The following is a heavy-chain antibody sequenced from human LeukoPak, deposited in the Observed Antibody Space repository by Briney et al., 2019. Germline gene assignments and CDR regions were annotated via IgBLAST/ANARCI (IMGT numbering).Heavy chain of an antibody. Sequence: GASVKISCKVSGYTLTELSMHWVRQAPGKGLEWMGGFDPEDGETIYAQKFQGRVTMTEDTTTDTAYMELSSLRSEDTAVYYCATGKVNYYDSSGSRNYFDYWGQGTLVTVSS. D-gene: IGHD3-22*01. V-gene: IGHV1-24*01. J-gene: IGHJ4*02. CDR1: GYTLTELS. CDR2: FDPEDGET. CDR3: ATGKVNYYDSSGSRNYFDY.